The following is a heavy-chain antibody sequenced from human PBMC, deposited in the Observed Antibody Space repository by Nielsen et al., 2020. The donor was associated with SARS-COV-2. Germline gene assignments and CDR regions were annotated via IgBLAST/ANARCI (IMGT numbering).Heavy chain of an antibody. Sequence: WIRQPPGKGLEWVSYISSSGSTIYYADSLKGRFTISRDNAKNSLYLQMNSLRAEDTAVYYCARDWGYYDILTGPAYYGMDVWGQGTAVTVSS. J-gene: IGHJ6*02. D-gene: IGHD3-9*01. CDR3: ARDWGYYDILTGPAYYGMDV. V-gene: IGHV3-48*03. CDR2: ISSSGSTI.